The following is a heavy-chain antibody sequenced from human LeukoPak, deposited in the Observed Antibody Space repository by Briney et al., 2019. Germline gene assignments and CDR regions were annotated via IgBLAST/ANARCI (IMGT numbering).Heavy chain of an antibody. J-gene: IGHJ4*02. CDR3: ARVSLEIIPRDRDLAIWGSYRYTKGQKGYFDY. V-gene: IGHV1-46*01. CDR2: VNPSGGSS. Sequence: ASVKVSCKASGYTFTIYYMHWVRQAPGPGLERVGIVNPSGGSSSYAQQFLGRVTITRDTSTSTVYMELSILRSEDTAVYYCARVSLEIIPRDRDLAIWGSYRYTKGQKGYFDYWGQGTLVTVSS. D-gene: IGHD3-16*02. CDR1: GYTFTIYY.